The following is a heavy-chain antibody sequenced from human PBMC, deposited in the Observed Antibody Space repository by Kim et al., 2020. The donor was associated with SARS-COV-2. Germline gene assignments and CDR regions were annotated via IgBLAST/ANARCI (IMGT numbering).Heavy chain of an antibody. V-gene: IGHV3-21*01. Sequence: GGSLRLSCTTSGFMFSNYIMNWVRQAPGKGLEWVASINPGGSYRYHADSVKGRFGISRDDAKNSLFLQMNSLRVVDTAVYYCAKEGVASSGPPGASYFDSWGRGVPVTVSS. D-gene: IGHD5-18*01. CDR1: GFMFSNYI. CDR3: AKEGVASSGPPGASYFDS. J-gene: IGHJ4*02. CDR2: INPGGSYR.